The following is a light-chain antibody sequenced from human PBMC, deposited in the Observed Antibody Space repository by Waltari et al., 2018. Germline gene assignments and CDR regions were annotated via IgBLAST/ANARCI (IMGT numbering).Light chain of an antibody. V-gene: IGKV3-20*01. CDR3: QQYGSSIMYT. J-gene: IGKJ2*01. Sequence: RASHRLTKTYLAWYQQKPGQAPRLLIYGASSRAAGIPDRFSGSGSGTDFTLTISRLEPEDFAVYYCQQYGSSIMYTFGQGTKLEIK. CDR2: GAS. CDR1: HRLTKTY.